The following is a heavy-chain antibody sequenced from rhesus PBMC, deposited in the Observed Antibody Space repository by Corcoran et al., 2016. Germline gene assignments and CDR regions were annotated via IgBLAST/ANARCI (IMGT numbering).Heavy chain of an antibody. D-gene: IGHD1-44*02. CDR2: ISYSGST. V-gene: IGHV4-122*02. Sequence: QLQLQESGPGLVKPSETLSLTCAVSGYSISSGYGWSWIRQSPGKGLEWIGYISYSGSTSYNPSLKGRVTMSRDTSKNQFSLKLSSVTAADTAVYYCARDGAGTPRDYWGQGVLVTVSS. CDR3: ARDGAGTPRDY. CDR1: GYSISSGYG. J-gene: IGHJ4*01.